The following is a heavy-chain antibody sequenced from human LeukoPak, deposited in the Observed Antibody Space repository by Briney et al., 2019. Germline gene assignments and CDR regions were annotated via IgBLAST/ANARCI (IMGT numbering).Heavy chain of an antibody. J-gene: IGHJ5*02. CDR3: ARDSVYGSGSDRWGFDP. Sequence: PRASVKVSCKASGGTFSSYAISWVRQAPGQGLEWMGWISAYNGNTNYAQKLQGRATMTTDTSTSTAYMELRSLRSDDTAVYYCARDSVYGSGSDRWGFDPWGQGTLVTVSS. CDR2: ISAYNGNT. CDR1: GGTFSSYA. D-gene: IGHD3-10*01. V-gene: IGHV1-18*01.